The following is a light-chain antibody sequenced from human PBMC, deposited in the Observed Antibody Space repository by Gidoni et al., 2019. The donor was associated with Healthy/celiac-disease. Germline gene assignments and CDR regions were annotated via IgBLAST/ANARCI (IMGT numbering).Light chain of an antibody. J-gene: IGLJ2*01. V-gene: IGLV2-8*01. CDR2: EVS. Sequence: QSALTPPPSASGSPGQSVTISCTGTSSDVGGYNYVSWYQQHPGKAPKLMIYEVSKRPSGVPYRFSGSKSGNTASLTVSGLHAEDEADYYCSSYAGSNNLVFGGGTKLTVL. CDR3: SSYAGSNNLV. CDR1: SSDVGGYNY.